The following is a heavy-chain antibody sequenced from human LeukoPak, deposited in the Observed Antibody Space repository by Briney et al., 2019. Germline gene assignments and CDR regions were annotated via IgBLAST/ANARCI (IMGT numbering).Heavy chain of an antibody. Sequence: GGSLRLSCAASGFTFSSYAMSWVRQAPGKGLEWVSAISGSGGSTYYADSVKGRFTISRDNSTNTLYLQMNSLRAEDTAVYYCARAPYSGYDYYFDYWGQGTLVTVSS. V-gene: IGHV3-23*01. CDR3: ARAPYSGYDYYFDY. J-gene: IGHJ4*02. D-gene: IGHD5-12*01. CDR1: GFTFSSYA. CDR2: ISGSGGST.